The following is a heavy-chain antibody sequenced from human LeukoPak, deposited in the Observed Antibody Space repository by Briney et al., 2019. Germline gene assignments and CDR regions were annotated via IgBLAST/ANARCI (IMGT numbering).Heavy chain of an antibody. D-gene: IGHD4-11*01. CDR3: ARDPGTTLRRWFDP. CDR1: GGSISSGGYY. J-gene: IGHJ5*02. Sequence: PSETLSLTCTVSGGSISSGGYYWSWIRQHPGKGLEWIGYIYYSGSTYYNPSLKSRVTISVDTSKNQFSLKLSSVTAADTAVYYCARDPGTTLRRWFDPWGQGTLVTVSS. V-gene: IGHV4-31*03. CDR2: IYYSGST.